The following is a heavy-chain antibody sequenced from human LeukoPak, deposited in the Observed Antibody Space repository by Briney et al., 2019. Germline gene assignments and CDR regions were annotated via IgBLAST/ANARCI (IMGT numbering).Heavy chain of an antibody. CDR3: ARGQNTIFGVVILRNDAFDI. Sequence: ASVKVSCKVSGYTLTELSMHWVRQAPGKGLEWMGGFDPEDGETIYAQKFQGRVTMTTDTSTSTAYMELRSLRSDDTAVYYCARGQNTIFGVVILRNDAFDIWGQGTMVTVSS. CDR2: FDPEDGET. V-gene: IGHV1-24*01. D-gene: IGHD3-3*01. CDR1: GYTLTELS. J-gene: IGHJ3*02.